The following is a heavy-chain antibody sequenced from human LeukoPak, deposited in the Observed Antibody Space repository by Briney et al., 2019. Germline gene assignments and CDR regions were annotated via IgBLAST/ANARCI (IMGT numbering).Heavy chain of an antibody. V-gene: IGHV4-38-2*02. J-gene: IGHJ3*02. CDR3: ARTGEYSGSGPSWAFDI. Sequence: SETLSLTCTVSGYSISTAYYWGWIRQPPGKGLEWIGSIYHSGSTYYNPSLKSRVTISVDTSKNQFSLNLTSVTAADTAVYYCARTGEYSGSGPSWAFDIWGQGTMVTVSS. CDR2: IYHSGST. CDR1: GYSISTAYY. D-gene: IGHD3-10*01.